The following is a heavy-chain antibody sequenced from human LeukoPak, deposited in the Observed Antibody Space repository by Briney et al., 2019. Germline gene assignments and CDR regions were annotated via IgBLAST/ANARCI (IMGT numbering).Heavy chain of an antibody. CDR3: ARSIIGTRSKFDY. Sequence: SETLSLTCTVSGGSISSYYWSWIRQPPGKGLEWIGYVYYSWSTNYNPSLKSRVTISVDTSKNHFSLKLSSVTAADTAVYSCARSIIGTRSKFDYWGQGTLVTVSS. J-gene: IGHJ4*02. CDR2: VYYSWST. D-gene: IGHD1/OR15-1a*01. V-gene: IGHV4-59*08. CDR1: GGSISSYY.